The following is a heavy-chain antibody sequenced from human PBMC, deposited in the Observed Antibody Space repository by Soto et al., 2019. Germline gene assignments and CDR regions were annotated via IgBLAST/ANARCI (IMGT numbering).Heavy chain of an antibody. V-gene: IGHV3-15*07. J-gene: IGHJ4*01. CDR3: TPAQISTTFDY. Sequence: GVSQRLPCAASVGTFSNAGGNRVRQAPGKGLEWVGRIKSKTDGGTTDYAAPVKGRFTISRDDSKNTLYLQVNSLKTDDSAVYYCTPAQISTTFDYWGEGPLGTL. D-gene: IGHD5-12*01. CDR1: VGTFSNAG. CDR2: IKSKTDGGTT.